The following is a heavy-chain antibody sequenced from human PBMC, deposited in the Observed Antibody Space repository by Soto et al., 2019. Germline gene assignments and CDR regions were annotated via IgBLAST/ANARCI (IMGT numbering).Heavy chain of an antibody. D-gene: IGHD3-22*01. CDR1: GGSISSSSYY. CDR2: IYYSGST. J-gene: IGHJ4*02. V-gene: IGHV4-39*01. Sequence: QLQLQESGPGLVKPSETLSLTCTVSGGSISSSSYYWGWIRQPPGKGLEWIGSIYYSGSTYYNPSRKSRVTISVDTSKNHVSLKLSSVTAADTAVYYCARPLGSSGYVVYWGQGTLVTVSS. CDR3: ARPLGSSGYVVY.